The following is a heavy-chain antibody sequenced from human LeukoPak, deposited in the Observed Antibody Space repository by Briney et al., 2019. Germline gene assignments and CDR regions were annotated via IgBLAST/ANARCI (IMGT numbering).Heavy chain of an antibody. CDR2: INPSGTGT. Sequence: ASVKVSCKASGYTITNNYMHWVRQAPGQGLEWMGVINPSGTGTSYAQKFQGRITMSRDTSTSTVYMELSSLRSEDTAVYYCARVEYSSSSISYYMDVWGKGTTVTVSS. J-gene: IGHJ6*03. D-gene: IGHD6-6*01. CDR1: GYTITNNY. V-gene: IGHV1-46*01. CDR3: ARVEYSSSSISYYMDV.